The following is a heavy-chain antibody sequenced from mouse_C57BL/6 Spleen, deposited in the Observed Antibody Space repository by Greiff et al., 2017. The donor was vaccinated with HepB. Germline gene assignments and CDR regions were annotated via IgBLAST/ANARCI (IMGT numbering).Heavy chain of an antibody. Sequence: VQLQQSGPGLVQPSQSLSITCTVSGFSLTSYGVHWVRQSPGKGLEWLGVIWRGGSTDYNAAFMSRLSITKDNSKSQVFFKMNSLQADDTAIYYCARSYYYGSSPFAYWGQGTLVTVSA. J-gene: IGHJ3*01. D-gene: IGHD1-1*01. CDR3: ARSYYYGSSPFAY. V-gene: IGHV2-5*01. CDR1: GFSLTSYG. CDR2: IWRGGST.